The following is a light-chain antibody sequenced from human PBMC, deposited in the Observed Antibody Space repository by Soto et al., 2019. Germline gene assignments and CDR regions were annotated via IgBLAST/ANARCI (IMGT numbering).Light chain of an antibody. J-gene: IGKJ3*01. Sequence: EIVLTQSPGTLSLSPGERATLSCRASQSVSSSYLAWYQQKPGQAPRLLIYGASSRATGIPDRFSGSGSGTDFTLTISRLEPEDFAVYYCQQYCSSPSGVTFGPGTKVDIK. V-gene: IGKV3-20*01. CDR2: GAS. CDR1: QSVSSSY. CDR3: QQYCSSPSGVT.